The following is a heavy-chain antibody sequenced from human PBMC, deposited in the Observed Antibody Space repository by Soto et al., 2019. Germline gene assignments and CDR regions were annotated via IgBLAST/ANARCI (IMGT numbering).Heavy chain of an antibody. V-gene: IGHV3-11*01. CDR1: GFTFSDYD. Sequence: QVQLVESGGGLVKPGGSLRLSCAASGFTFSDYDMSWIRQAPGKGLEWVSYISGSGRTMYYADPLRGRFTISRDNAKNSLYLQMNSLRAEDTAVYYCARPYSNYVGWFDPWGQGTLVTVSS. D-gene: IGHD4-4*01. CDR2: ISGSGRTM. CDR3: ARPYSNYVGWFDP. J-gene: IGHJ5*02.